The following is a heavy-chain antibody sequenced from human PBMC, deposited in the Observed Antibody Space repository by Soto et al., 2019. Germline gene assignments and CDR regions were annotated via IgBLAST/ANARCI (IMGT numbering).Heavy chain of an antibody. CDR2: IWYDGSNK. Sequence: GGSLRLSCAASGFTFSSYGMHWVRQAPGKGLEWVAVIWYDGSNKYYADSVKGRFTISRDNSKNTLYLQMNSLRAEDTAVYYCASGSGAARDAFDIWGQGTMVTVSS. D-gene: IGHD6-6*01. CDR1: GFTFSSYG. CDR3: ASGSGAARDAFDI. V-gene: IGHV3-33*08. J-gene: IGHJ3*02.